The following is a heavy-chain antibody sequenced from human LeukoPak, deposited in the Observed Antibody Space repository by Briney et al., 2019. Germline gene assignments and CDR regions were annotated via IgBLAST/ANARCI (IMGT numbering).Heavy chain of an antibody. CDR1: GYTFTSYA. D-gene: IGHD3-10*01. CDR2: INAGNGNT. Sequence: ASVKVSCKASGYTFTSYAMHWVRQAPGQRLEWMGWINAGNGNTKYSQKFQGRVTIARDTSASTAYMELNSLRPEDTAVYYCARDHVQTYYYGSWTYYGMDVWGQGATVTVSS. CDR3: ARDHVQTYYYGSWTYYGMDV. J-gene: IGHJ6*02. V-gene: IGHV1-3*01.